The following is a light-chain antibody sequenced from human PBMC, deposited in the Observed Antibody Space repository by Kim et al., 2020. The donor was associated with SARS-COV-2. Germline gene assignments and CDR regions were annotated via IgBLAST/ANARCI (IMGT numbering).Light chain of an antibody. V-gene: IGLV3-19*01. CDR3: NSWDSSNTYVL. J-gene: IGLJ2*01. CDR2: GKN. Sequence: SSELTQDPAVSVALGQTVRITCQGDNLRSSYANWFQQKPGQAPILVIYGKNNRPSGISDRFSGSSSGITASLTITGAQAEDEADYYCNSWDSSNTYVLFGGGTQLTVL. CDR1: NLRSSY.